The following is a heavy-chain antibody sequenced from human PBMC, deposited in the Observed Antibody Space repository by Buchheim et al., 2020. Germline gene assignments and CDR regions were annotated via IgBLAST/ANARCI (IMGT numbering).Heavy chain of an antibody. CDR3: GSDLRPYGS. V-gene: IGHV3-23*01. CDR2: VYPAGYAA. CDR1: GFTFSKYA. Sequence: EVQLLESRGDLVHPGGSLRLSCVASGFTFSKYAVSWVRQAPGKGLEWVSAVYPAGYAAYSADSVKGRFTISRDNSKDTLFLQMDSLRAEDTAVYYCGSDLRPYGSGGQGTL. D-gene: IGHD3-16*01. J-gene: IGHJ1*01.